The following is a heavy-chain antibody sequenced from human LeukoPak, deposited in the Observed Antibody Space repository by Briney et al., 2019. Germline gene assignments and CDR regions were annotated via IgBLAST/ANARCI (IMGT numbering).Heavy chain of an antibody. CDR2: IYYSGST. CDR1: GFTFSDYY. D-gene: IGHD3-22*01. J-gene: IGHJ4*02. V-gene: IGHV4-59*01. Sequence: GSLRLSCAASGFTFSDYYMSWIRQPPGKGLEWIGYIYYSGSTNYNPSLKSRVTISVDTSKNQFSLKLSSVTAADTAVYYCASGRFKASSGYYLHWGQGTLVTVSS. CDR3: ASGRFKASSGYYLH.